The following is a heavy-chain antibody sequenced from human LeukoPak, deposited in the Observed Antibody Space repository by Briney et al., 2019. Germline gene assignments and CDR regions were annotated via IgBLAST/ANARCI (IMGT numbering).Heavy chain of an antibody. V-gene: IGHV3-21*01. Sequence: GGSLRLSCAASGFTFSSYSMNWVRQAPGKGLEWVSSISSSSSYIYYADSVKGRFTISRDNAKNSLYLQMNSLRAEDTAVYYCARLRQLVAAYDYWGQGTLVTVSS. CDR2: ISSSSSYI. J-gene: IGHJ4*02. CDR1: GFTFSSYS. CDR3: ARLRQLVAAYDY. D-gene: IGHD6-6*01.